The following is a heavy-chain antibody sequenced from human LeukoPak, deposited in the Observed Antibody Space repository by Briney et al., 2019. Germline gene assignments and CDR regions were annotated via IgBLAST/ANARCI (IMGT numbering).Heavy chain of an antibody. CDR1: GGTFSSYA. Sequence: ASVKASCKASGGTFSSYAISWVRQAPGQGLEWMGGIIPIFGTANYAQKFQGRVTITADESTSTAYMELSSLRSEDTAVYYCAKELMASIQPWFDYWGQGTLVTVSS. D-gene: IGHD5-24*01. V-gene: IGHV1-69*01. CDR3: AKELMASIQPWFDY. J-gene: IGHJ4*02. CDR2: IIPIFGTA.